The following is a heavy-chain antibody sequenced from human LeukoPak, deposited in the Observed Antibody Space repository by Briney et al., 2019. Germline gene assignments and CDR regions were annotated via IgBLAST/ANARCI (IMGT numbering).Heavy chain of an antibody. CDR3: AKHMVRGVNSYYYGMDV. CDR2: ISGSGGST. J-gene: IGHJ6*02. Sequence: GGSLRLSCAASGFTFSSYAMSWVRQAPGKGLEWVSAISGSGGSTYYADSVKGRFTISRDNSKNTLYLQMNSLRAEDTAEYYCAKHMVRGVNSYYYGMDVWGQGTTVTVSS. D-gene: IGHD3-10*01. V-gene: IGHV3-23*01. CDR1: GFTFSSYA.